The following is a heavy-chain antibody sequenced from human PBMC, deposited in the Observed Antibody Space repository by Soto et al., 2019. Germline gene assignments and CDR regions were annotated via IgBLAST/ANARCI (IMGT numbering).Heavy chain of an antibody. D-gene: IGHD3-9*01. V-gene: IGHV3-33*01. CDR1: GFTVSSYG. J-gene: IGHJ4*02. CDR2: IWYDGSNK. Sequence: QVQLVESEGGVVQPGRSLRLSCAASGFTVSSYGMHWVRQAPGKGLEWVAVIWYDGSNKYYADSVKGRFTISRDNSKNTLYLQMNSLRAEDTAVYYCARVVGDWAYYFDYWGQGTLVTVSS. CDR3: ARVVGDWAYYFDY.